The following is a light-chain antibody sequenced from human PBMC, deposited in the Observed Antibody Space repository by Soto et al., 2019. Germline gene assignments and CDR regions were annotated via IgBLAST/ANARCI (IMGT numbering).Light chain of an antibody. CDR3: CSYAGTSTLNWV. J-gene: IGLJ3*02. V-gene: IGLV2-23*02. Sequence: QSALTQPASVSGSPGQSITISCTGTSSDVGSYNLVSWYQQHPGKGPKLMIYEVSKRPSGVSNRFSGSKSGNTASLTISGLQAEDEADYYCCSYAGTSTLNWVFGGGTKLTVL. CDR2: EVS. CDR1: SSDVGSYNL.